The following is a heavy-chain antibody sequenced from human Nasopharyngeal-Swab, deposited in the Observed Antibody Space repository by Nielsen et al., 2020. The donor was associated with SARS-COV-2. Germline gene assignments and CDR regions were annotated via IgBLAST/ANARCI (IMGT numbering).Heavy chain of an antibody. D-gene: IGHD6-19*01. CDR1: GGSISSYY. CDR2: IYYSGST. CDR3: ARTGYSSGWYFILGY. J-gene: IGHJ4*02. V-gene: IGHV4-59*01. Sequence: SETLSLTCTVSGGSISSYYWSWIQQPPGKGLEWIGYIYYSGSTNYNPSLKSRVTISVDTSKNQFSLKLSSVTAADTAVYYCARTGYSSGWYFILGYWGQGTLVTVSS.